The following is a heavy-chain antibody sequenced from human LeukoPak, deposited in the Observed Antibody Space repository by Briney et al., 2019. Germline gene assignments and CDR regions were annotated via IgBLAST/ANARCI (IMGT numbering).Heavy chain of an antibody. D-gene: IGHD6-13*01. Sequence: SQTLSLTCAISGDSVSSNSAAWNWITQSPSRAVEWLGRTYYRSKWFNDYAVSVKSRITINPDTSKNQFSLQLNSVTPEDTAVYYCARGYSSSIDYWGQGTLVTVSS. V-gene: IGHV6-1*01. CDR3: ARGYSSSIDY. CDR2: TYYRSKWFN. CDR1: GDSVSSNSAA. J-gene: IGHJ4*02.